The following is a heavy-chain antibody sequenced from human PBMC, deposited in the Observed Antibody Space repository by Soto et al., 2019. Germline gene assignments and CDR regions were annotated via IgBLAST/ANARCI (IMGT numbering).Heavy chain of an antibody. D-gene: IGHD3-3*01. CDR2: TGRSLYPI. CDR3: ARDNRSFWNGYYRRYDYYGMDV. CDR1: GFSFSDYY. Sequence: HVQLVESGGGLVEPGGSLRLSCAASGFSFSDYYVNWIRQAPGKGLEWISYTGRSLYPIYYADSVKGRFSISRDSAKNSVFLQMTSLRVEDTAVYYCARDNRSFWNGYYRRYDYYGMDVGGRGTTVIVSS. V-gene: IGHV3-11*01. J-gene: IGHJ6*02.